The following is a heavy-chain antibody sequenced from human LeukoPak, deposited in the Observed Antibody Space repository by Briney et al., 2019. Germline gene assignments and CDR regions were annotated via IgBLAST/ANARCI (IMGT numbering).Heavy chain of an antibody. V-gene: IGHV3-21*01. Sequence: PGWSLTLSCAASGFTFSSYSMNWVRQAPGKGLEWVSSISSSSSYIYYADSVKGRFTISRDNAKNSLYLQMNSLRAEDTAVYYCARGVDTAMVTFDYWGQGTLVTVSS. CDR2: ISSSSSYI. D-gene: IGHD5-18*01. CDR1: GFTFSSYS. CDR3: ARGVDTAMVTFDY. J-gene: IGHJ4*02.